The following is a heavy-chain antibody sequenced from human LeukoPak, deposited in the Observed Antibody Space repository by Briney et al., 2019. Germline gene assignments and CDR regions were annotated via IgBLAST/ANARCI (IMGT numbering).Heavy chain of an antibody. J-gene: IGHJ4*02. Sequence: PGGSLRLSCAASGFTFSSYWMTWVRQAPTKGLEWVSYISSSSSYTNYADSVKGRFTISRDNAKNSLYLQVNSLRAEDTAVYYCARYSAGPRMIHYYGSGSPNSPFDYWGQGTLVTVSS. CDR3: ARYSAGPRMIHYYGSGSPNSPFDY. V-gene: IGHV3-21*05. CDR2: ISSSSSYT. CDR1: GFTFSSYW. D-gene: IGHD3-10*01.